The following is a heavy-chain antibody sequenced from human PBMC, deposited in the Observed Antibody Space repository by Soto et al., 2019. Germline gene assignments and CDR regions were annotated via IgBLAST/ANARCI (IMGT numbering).Heavy chain of an antibody. V-gene: IGHV3-53*01. J-gene: IGHJ6*02. CDR1: GFSASSSY. CDR3: ARSNYSTSAYYYALGA. Sequence: GGSLRLSCAVSGFSASSSYMSWVRQAPGKGLEWVSGMYSTGTTKYAGSVRGRFTISRDSSNNTLFLQMTNLGAEDTAVYYCARSNYSTSAYYYALGAWGRGTTVTVSS. CDR2: MYSTGTT. D-gene: IGHD2-2*01.